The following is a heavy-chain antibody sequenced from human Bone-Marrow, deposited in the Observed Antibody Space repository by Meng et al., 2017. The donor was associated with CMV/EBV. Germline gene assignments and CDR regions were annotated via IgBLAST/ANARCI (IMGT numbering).Heavy chain of an antibody. V-gene: IGHV1-2*02. Sequence: ASVKVSCKASGYTFTGYYIHWVRQAPGQGLEWMGWINPNSGGTNYAQKFQGRVTMTRDTSISTAYMELSRLRSDDTAVYYCARDLGVHTIFGVVITPYYYYGMDVWGQGTTVTVSS. CDR2: INPNSGGT. D-gene: IGHD3-3*01. J-gene: IGHJ6*02. CDR1: GYTFTGYY. CDR3: ARDLGVHTIFGVVITPYYYYGMDV.